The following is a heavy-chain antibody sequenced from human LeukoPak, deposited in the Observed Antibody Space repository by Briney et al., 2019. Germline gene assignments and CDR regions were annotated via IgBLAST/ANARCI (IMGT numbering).Heavy chain of an antibody. CDR3: ARTPDPTYYYDSSGYSDYYYGMDV. J-gene: IGHJ6*02. CDR2: INHSGST. CDR1: GGSFSGYY. D-gene: IGHD3-22*01. V-gene: IGHV4-34*01. Sequence: SETLSLTCAVYGGSFSGYYWSWIRQPPGKGLEWIGEINHSGSTNYNPSLKSRVTISVDTSKNQFSLKLSSVTAADTAVYYCARTPDPTYYYDSSGYSDYYYGMDVWGQGTTVTVSS.